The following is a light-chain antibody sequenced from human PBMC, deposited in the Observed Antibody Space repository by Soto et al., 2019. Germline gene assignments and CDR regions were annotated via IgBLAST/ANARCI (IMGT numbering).Light chain of an antibody. CDR1: QSVSSN. J-gene: IGKJ1*01. CDR3: QQYNNWPP. V-gene: IGKV3-15*01. Sequence: EIVMTQSPATLSVSPGERATLSCRASQSVSSNLAWYQQKPGQAPRLLIYGASTRATGIPARFSGSGSWTEVTLTLSNLQSEYFAVYYCQQYNNWPPFGQGTNVEIK. CDR2: GAS.